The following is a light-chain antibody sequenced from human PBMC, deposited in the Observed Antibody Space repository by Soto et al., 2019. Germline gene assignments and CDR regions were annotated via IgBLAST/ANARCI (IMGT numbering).Light chain of an antibody. V-gene: IGLV2-14*01. CDR1: GTSSDVRDYNF. J-gene: IGLJ2*01. CDR3: SSYTGSTTHVL. Sequence: QSALTQPASVSGSRGQSITISCTGTGTSSDVRDYNFVSWYQHHPGKAPQLLIYEVYNRPSGVSARFSGSKSVNTASLTISGLQAEDEADYYCSSYTGSTTHVLFGGGTQLTVL. CDR2: EVY.